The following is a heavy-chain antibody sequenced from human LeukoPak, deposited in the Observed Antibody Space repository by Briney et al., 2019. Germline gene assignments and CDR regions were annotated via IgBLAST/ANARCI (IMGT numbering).Heavy chain of an antibody. V-gene: IGHV3-30*04. J-gene: IGHJ4*02. D-gene: IGHD5-18*01. Sequence: GGSLRLSCAASGFTFSSYAMSWVRQAPGKGLEWVAVISFHGTDSFYADSVKGRFTISRDNSKNTLYLQMNSLIPEDTAVYYCARQYISGQWYFDYWGQGTLVTASS. CDR3: ARQYISGQWYFDY. CDR1: GFTFSSYA. CDR2: ISFHGTDS.